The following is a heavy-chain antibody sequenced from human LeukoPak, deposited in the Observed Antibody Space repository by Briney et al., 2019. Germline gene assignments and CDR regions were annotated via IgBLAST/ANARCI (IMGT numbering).Heavy chain of an antibody. J-gene: IGHJ5*02. CDR1: GFTFRASA. D-gene: IGHD1-1*01. V-gene: IGHV3-73*01. Sequence: GGSVTLSCAASGFTFRASAVHWLRQASGRGLEWLGRIRGKADNYATSYSASVQGRFTISRDDFTDTVYLQLHSLKTEDTAVYFCTRYTPSTGDSFAPSGEGSLLTVSS. CDR2: IRGKADNYAT. CDR3: TRYTPSTGDSFAP.